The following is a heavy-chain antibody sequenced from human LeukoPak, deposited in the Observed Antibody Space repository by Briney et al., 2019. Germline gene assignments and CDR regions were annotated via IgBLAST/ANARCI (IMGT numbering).Heavy chain of an antibody. J-gene: IGHJ4*02. CDR1: GFTFSSYE. D-gene: IGHD3-22*01. CDR2: ISGSGGST. V-gene: IGHV3-23*01. Sequence: PGGSLRLSCAASGFTFSSYEMNWVRQAPGKGLEWVSAISGSGGSTYYADSVKGRFTISRDNSKNTLYLQMNSLRAEDTAVYYCAKDLPVYYDSSGYFPHNDYWGQGTLVTVSS. CDR3: AKDLPVYYDSSGYFPHNDY.